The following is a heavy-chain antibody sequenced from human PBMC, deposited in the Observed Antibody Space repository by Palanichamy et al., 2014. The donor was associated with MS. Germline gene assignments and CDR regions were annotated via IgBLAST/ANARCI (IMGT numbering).Heavy chain of an antibody. Sequence: QVQLVQSGAEVKKPGSSVKVSCKASGYTFSDHGVNRVRQAPGQGLEWMGRIIPMFGITSYAQKFQGRVTITADKSTTTAYMELKSLRFEDTAIYYCARDRTTVSPDWLDPWGQGTLVTVSS. CDR1: GYTFSDHG. J-gene: IGHJ5*02. CDR3: ARDRTTVSPDWLDP. V-gene: IGHV1-69*04. D-gene: IGHD4-17*01. CDR2: IIPMFGIT.